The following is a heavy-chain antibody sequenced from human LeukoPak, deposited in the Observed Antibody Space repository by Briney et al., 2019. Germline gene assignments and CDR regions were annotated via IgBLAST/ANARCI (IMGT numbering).Heavy chain of an antibody. V-gene: IGHV3-30*04. CDR1: GLAFSSYS. CDR3: ARDFTPEWFDIH. CDR2: ISYDGSDE. D-gene: IGHD3-3*01. J-gene: IGHJ4*02. Sequence: GGSLRLSCVASGLAFSSYSMHWVRQAPGKGLGWVGVISYDGSDEYYTDSVKGRFTISRDNSKNTVYLQMNSLRADDTAVYYCARDFTPEWFDIHWGQGTLVTVS.